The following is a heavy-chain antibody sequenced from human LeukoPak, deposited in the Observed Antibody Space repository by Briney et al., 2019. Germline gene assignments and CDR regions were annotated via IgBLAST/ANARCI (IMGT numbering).Heavy chain of an antibody. CDR2: MRYDGSNK. J-gene: IGHJ4*02. D-gene: IGHD5-18*01. CDR1: GFTFSSSG. Sequence: PGGSLRLSCAASGFTFSSSGMHWVRQAPGKGLEWLAFMRYDGSNKYYADSVKGRFTISRDNSRNTLYLQMNSLRAEDTAVYYCAKGGTAMVWGYDYWGQGTLVTVSS. V-gene: IGHV3-30*02. CDR3: AKGGTAMVWGYDY.